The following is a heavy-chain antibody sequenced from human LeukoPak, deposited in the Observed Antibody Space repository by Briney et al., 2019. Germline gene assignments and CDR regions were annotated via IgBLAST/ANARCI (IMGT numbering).Heavy chain of an antibody. CDR3: ARDVLSGFDY. CDR2: IYYSGST. V-gene: IGHV4-59*01. Sequence: PSETLSLTCTLSGGSISSYYWSWIRQPPGKGLEWIGYIYYSGSTNYNPSLKSRLTISVDTSKNQFSLKLSSVTAADTAVYYCARDVLSGFDYWGQGTLVTVSS. CDR1: GGSISSYY. D-gene: IGHD3-16*01. J-gene: IGHJ4*02.